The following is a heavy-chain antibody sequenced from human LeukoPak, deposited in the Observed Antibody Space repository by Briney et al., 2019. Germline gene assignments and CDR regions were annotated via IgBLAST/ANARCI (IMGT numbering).Heavy chain of an antibody. CDR3: AGRYCSSTSCYSDY. J-gene: IGHJ4*02. V-gene: IGHV3-30*02. CDR2: IRYDGSNK. CDR1: GFTFSSYG. Sequence: GGSLRLSCAASGFTFSSYGMHWVRQAPGKGLEGVAFIRYDGSNKYYADSVKGRFTISRDNSKNTLYLQMNSLRAEDTAVYYCAGRYCSSTSCYSDYWGQGTLVTVSS. D-gene: IGHD2-2*02.